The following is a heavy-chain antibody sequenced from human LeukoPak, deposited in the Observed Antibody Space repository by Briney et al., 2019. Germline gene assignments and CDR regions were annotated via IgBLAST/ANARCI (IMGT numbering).Heavy chain of an antibody. CDR3: ARRASDYDSFDY. J-gene: IGHJ4*02. Sequence: GASVTVSCKASGYTFTSYDINWVRQATGQGLEWMGWMNPNSGNTGYAHKFHGRVTMTRNTSISTAYMELSSLRSEDTAVYYCARRASDYDSFDYWGQGTLVTVYS. V-gene: IGHV1-8*01. D-gene: IGHD4/OR15-4a*01. CDR1: GYTFTSYD. CDR2: MNPNSGNT.